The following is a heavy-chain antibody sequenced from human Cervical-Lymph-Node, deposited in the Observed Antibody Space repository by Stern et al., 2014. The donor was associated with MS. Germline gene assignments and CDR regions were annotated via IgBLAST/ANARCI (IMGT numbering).Heavy chain of an antibody. CDR1: GGSISSGSFY. CDR3: ARLEYTTSYYSHYFDY. Sequence: QLVQSGPGLVKPSETLSLRCTVSGGSISSGSFYWGWIRQPPGKGLEWIGTVYYSGGTYYNLSLKSRVTISADKSKNQFSLNLSSVTAADTAVYYCARLEYTTSYYSHYFDYWGQGTLVTVSS. V-gene: IGHV4-39*01. D-gene: IGHD1-26*01. J-gene: IGHJ4*02. CDR2: VYYSGGT.